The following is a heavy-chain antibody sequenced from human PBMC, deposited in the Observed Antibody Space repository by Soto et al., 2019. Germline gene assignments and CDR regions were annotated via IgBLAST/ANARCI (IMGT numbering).Heavy chain of an antibody. D-gene: IGHD1-26*01. V-gene: IGHV1-69*02. J-gene: IGHJ4*02. CDR2: IIPILGIA. Sequence: QVQLVQSGAEVKKPGSSVKVSCKASGGTFSSYTISWVRQAPGQGLEWMGRIIPILGIANYAQKFQGRVTITADKSTSTAYMELSSLRSEDTAVYYCARASYAISAFDYWGQGTLVTVSS. CDR3: ARASYAISAFDY. CDR1: GGTFSSYT.